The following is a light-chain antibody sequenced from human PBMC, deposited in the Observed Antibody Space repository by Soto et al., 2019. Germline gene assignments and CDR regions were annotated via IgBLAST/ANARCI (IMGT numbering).Light chain of an antibody. J-gene: IGKJ3*01. CDR1: QNVGSRY. Sequence: EIVLTQSPGTLSLSPGERATLSCRASQNVGSRYLAWYQQKPGQAPRLLIYGTSNRATGIPDRFSGSGSGTDFSLTISSLQSEDSAVYHCQQYNSWPPTFGPGTKVDIK. CDR2: GTS. CDR3: QQYNSWPPT. V-gene: IGKV3-20*01.